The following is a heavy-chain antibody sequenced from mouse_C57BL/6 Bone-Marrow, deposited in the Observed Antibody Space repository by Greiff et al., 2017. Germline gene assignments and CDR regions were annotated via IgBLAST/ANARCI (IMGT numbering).Heavy chain of an antibody. D-gene: IGHD1-1*01. Sequence: VQLQQSGAELVKPGASVTLSCTASGFNIKDYYIHWVKQRTEQGLEWIGRIDPEDGETKYAPKFQDKATRTADTSSNTAYLQLSSLTSQDTAVYYCTRSLIYYGTNYWGQGTTLTGSS. J-gene: IGHJ2*01. CDR1: GFNIKDYY. CDR3: TRSLIYYGTNY. CDR2: IDPEDGET. V-gene: IGHV14-2*01.